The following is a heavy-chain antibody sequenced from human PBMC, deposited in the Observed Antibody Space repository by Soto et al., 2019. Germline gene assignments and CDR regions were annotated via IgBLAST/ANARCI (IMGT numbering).Heavy chain of an antibody. CDR1: GGSVSSNIYY. J-gene: IGHJ4*02. CDR3: VRGYDYDSGGYFFDH. V-gene: IGHV4-31*03. CDR2: IYYSGST. Sequence: QVQLQESGPGLVKPSQTLSLICTVSGGSVSSNIYYWTWIRQHPGKGPEWIGHIYYSGSTYYNPSLKSRVTISLDTAKNQFSLKLTSVTAADTAVYYCVRGYDYDSGGYFFDHWGQGTLVTVSS. D-gene: IGHD3-22*01.